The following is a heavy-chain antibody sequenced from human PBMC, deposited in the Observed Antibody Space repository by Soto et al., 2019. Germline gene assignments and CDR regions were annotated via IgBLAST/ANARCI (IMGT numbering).Heavy chain of an antibody. Sequence: EVQLLESGGGLVQPGGSLRLSCAASGFTFSSYAMSWVRQAPGKGLEWVSAISGSGGSTYYADSVKGRFTISRDNSKNTLYLQMNSLRAEDTAVYYCAKELRYYYGSGSHLVDYWGQGTLVTVSS. CDR1: GFTFSSYA. CDR2: ISGSGGST. J-gene: IGHJ4*02. V-gene: IGHV3-23*01. CDR3: AKELRYYYGSGSHLVDY. D-gene: IGHD3-10*01.